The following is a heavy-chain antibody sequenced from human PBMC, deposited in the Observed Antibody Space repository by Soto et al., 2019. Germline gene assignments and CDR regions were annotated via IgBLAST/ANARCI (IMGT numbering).Heavy chain of an antibody. CDR2: IYHTGTT. CDR3: AREFSNSPEAFDS. D-gene: IGHD6-6*01. V-gene: IGHV4-61*01. J-gene: IGHJ4*02. CDR1: GGSVNSDNYY. Sequence: PSETLSLTCTVSGGSVNSDNYYWSWIRQPPGRGLEWIGYIYHTGTTNYNPSLMSRATISVDTSRNQFSLELSSVTAADTAVYYCAREFSNSPEAFDSWGQGSLVTV.